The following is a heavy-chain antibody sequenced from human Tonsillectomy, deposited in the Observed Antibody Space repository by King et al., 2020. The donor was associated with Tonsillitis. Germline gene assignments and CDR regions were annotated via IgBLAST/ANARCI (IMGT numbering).Heavy chain of an antibody. D-gene: IGHD6-6*01. Sequence: HVQLPESGPGLVKPSETLSLTCTVSGGSISSYYWSWIRQPPGKGLEWIGYIYYSGSTTYNPSLKSRVTISVDTSKNQFSLKLSSVTAADTAVYYCARDSSSSPPFYYYYMDVWGKGTTVTVSS. V-gene: IGHV4-59*01. CDR2: IYYSGST. CDR1: GGSISSYY. CDR3: ARDSSSSPPFYYYYMDV. J-gene: IGHJ6*03.